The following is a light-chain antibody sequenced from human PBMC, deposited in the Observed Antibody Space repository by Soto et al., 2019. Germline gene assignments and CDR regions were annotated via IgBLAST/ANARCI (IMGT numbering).Light chain of an antibody. CDR1: SSSIGSSS. CDR3: GTWDSSLSAVV. CDR2: DNN. J-gene: IGLJ2*01. V-gene: IGLV1-51*01. Sequence: QSVLTQPPSVSAAPRQQVTISCSGSSSSIGSSSVWWFQQLPGTAPKLLIYDNNQRPSGIPDRFSGSKSGTSATLGITGLQTGDEADYYCGTWDSSLSAVVFGGGTKLTVL.